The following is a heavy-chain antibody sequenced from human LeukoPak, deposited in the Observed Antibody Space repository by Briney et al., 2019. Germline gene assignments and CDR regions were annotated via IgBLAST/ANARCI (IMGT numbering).Heavy chain of an antibody. CDR1: GGTFSSYA. J-gene: IGHJ4*02. D-gene: IGHD2-2*01. CDR2: IIPILGIA. CDR3: ARMVAGYCSSTSCSYFDY. Sequence: SVKVSCKASGGTFSSYAISWVRQGPGQGLEWMGRIIPILGIANYAQKFQGRVTITADKSTSTAYMELSRLRSEDTAVYYCARMVAGYCSSTSCSYFDYWGQGTLVTVSS. V-gene: IGHV1-69*04.